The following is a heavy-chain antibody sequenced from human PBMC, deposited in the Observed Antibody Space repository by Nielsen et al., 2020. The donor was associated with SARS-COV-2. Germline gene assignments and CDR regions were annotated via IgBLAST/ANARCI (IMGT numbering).Heavy chain of an antibody. V-gene: IGHV4-59*01. J-gene: IGHJ4*02. CDR1: GGSISSYY. CDR2: IYYSGST. D-gene: IGHD3-3*01. Sequence: SETLSLTCTVSGGSISSYYWSWIRQPPGKGLEWIGYIYYSGSTNYNPSLKSRVTISVDTSKNQFSLKLSSVTAADTAVYYCARASPRTIFGVVIRLGYWGQGTLVTVSS. CDR3: ARASPRTIFGVVIRLGY.